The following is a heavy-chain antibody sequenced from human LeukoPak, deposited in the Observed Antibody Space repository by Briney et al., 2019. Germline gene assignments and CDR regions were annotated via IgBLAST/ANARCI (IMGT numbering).Heavy chain of an antibody. CDR2: INHSGST. V-gene: IGHV4-34*01. CDR1: GGSFSTYY. Sequence: SETLSLTCAVYGGSFSTYYWSWVRQPPGKGLEWIGEINHSGSTNYNPSLKSRVTISANTSKGQFSLKLTSLTAADTAVYYCSTRGDWGQGTLVTVSS. CDR3: STRGD. J-gene: IGHJ4*02.